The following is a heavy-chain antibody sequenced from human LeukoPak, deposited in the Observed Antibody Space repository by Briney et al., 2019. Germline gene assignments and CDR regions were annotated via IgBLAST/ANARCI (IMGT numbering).Heavy chain of an antibody. CDR1: GGSVSSGNYY. CDR3: ARGGASSN. D-gene: IGHD6-13*01. CDR2: IYYSGST. J-gene: IGHJ4*02. V-gene: IGHV4-61*01. Sequence: PSETLSLTCTVSGGSVSSGNYYWSWIRQPPGKGLEWIGYIYYSGSTNYNPSLKSRVTISVDTSKNQFSLKLSSVTAADTAVYYCARGGASSNWGQGTLVTVSS.